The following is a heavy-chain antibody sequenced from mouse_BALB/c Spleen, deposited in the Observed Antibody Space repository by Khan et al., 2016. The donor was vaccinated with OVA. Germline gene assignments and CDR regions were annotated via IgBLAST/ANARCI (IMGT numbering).Heavy chain of an antibody. CDR3: ARMARTIN. V-gene: IGHV5-6-3*01. Sequence: EVQLVESGGGLVQPGGSLKLSCAASGFTFSSYGMSWVRQTPDKRLELVATINSNGGSTYYTDSVKGRFTISRDNAKNTLYLQMSSLKSEDTARYYCARMARTINWGQGTTLTVSS. CDR2: INSNGGST. J-gene: IGHJ2*01. CDR1: GFTFSSYG.